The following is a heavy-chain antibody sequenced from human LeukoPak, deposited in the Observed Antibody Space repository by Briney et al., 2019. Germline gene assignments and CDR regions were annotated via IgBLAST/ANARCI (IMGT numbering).Heavy chain of an antibody. J-gene: IGHJ5*02. CDR2: IHSSGNS. CDR1: GGSISGTDLY. D-gene: IGHD3-3*01. Sequence: SETLSLTCTVSGGSISGTDLYWGWIRQLPGKGLEWIGNIHSSGNSFCNPSLKSRVTISVDTSKNQFSLKLSSVTAADTAVYYCARHGSSDFWSRKIGWFDPWGQGTLVTVSS. V-gene: IGHV4-39*01. CDR3: ARHGSSDFWSRKIGWFDP.